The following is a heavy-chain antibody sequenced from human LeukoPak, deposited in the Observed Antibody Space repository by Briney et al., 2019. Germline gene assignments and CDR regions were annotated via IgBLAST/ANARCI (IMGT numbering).Heavy chain of an antibody. CDR3: ARGKVFGVVPNWFDP. CDR2: IYYSGST. V-gene: IGHV4-30-4*08. D-gene: IGHD3-3*01. Sequence: SETLSLTCTVSGGSISSGDYYWSWIRQPPGKGLEWIGYIYYSGSTYYNPSLKSRVTISADTSKSQFSLKLSSVTAADTAVYYCARGKVFGVVPNWFDPWGQGTLVTVSS. CDR1: GGSISSGDYY. J-gene: IGHJ5*02.